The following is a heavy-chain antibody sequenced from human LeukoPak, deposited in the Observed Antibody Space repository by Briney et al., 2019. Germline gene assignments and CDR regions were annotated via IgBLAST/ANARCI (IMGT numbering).Heavy chain of an antibody. J-gene: IGHJ3*02. V-gene: IGHV4-38-2*02. CDR3: ARHDSSGPYNAFDI. CDR2: IYHSGST. CDR1: GYSISSGYY. D-gene: IGHD3-22*01. Sequence: SETLSLTCTVSGYSISSGYYWGWIRQPPGKGLEWIGSIYHSGSTYYNPSLKSRVTISVDTSKNQFSLKLSSVTAADTAVYYCARHDSSGPYNAFDIWGQGTMVTVSS.